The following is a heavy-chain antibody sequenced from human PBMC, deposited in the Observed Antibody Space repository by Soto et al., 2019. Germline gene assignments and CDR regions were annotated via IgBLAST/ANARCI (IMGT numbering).Heavy chain of an antibody. CDR1: GGSISSGGYY. V-gene: IGHV4-31*03. J-gene: IGHJ6*03. Sequence: QVQLQESGPGLVKPSQTLSITCTVSGGSISSGGYYWSWIRQHPGKGLEWIGYIYYSGSTYYNPSLKSRVTISVDTSKNQFSLKLSSVTAADTAVYYCARAGTAKRITAVRGDESRYMDVWGKGTTVTVS. CDR2: IYYSGST. CDR3: ARAGTAKRITAVRGDESRYMDV. D-gene: IGHD3-10*01.